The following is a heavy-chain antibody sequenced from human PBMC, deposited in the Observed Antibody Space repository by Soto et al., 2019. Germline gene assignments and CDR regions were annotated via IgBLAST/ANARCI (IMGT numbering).Heavy chain of an antibody. CDR3: ARDYLSGPFDI. V-gene: IGHV4-31*03. J-gene: IGHJ3*02. Sequence: QVQLQESGPGLVKPSQTLSLTCTVSGGSISSGGYYWSWIRQHPGKGLGWIGYIYYSGSTYYNPSLKSRVTISVDTSKNQFSLKLSSVTAADTAGYYCARDYLSGPFDIWGKGTMVTVSS. CDR1: GGSISSGGYY. D-gene: IGHD1-26*01. CDR2: IYYSGST.